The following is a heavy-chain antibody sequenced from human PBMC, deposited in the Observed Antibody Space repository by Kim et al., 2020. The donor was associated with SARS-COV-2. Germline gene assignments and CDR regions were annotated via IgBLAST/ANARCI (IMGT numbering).Heavy chain of an antibody. D-gene: IGHD3-9*01. V-gene: IGHV3-64D*06. CDR3: VKGGILLTGYYYGMDV. Sequence: VKGRFTISRDKSKHTLYLQMRSLGAEDTAVYYCVKGGILLTGYYYGMDVWGQGTTVTVSS. J-gene: IGHJ6*02.